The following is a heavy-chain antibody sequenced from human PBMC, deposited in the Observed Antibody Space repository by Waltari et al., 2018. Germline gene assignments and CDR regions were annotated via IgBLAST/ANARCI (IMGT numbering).Heavy chain of an antibody. CDR1: GFSITSNRHY. V-gene: IGHV4-39*01. CDR2: MSYTGAT. D-gene: IGHD1-1*01. CDR3: ATYIGASVGTAAFDV. J-gene: IGHJ3*01. Sequence: QLQLQESGPGLVKPSETLSLTCSVSGFSITSNRHYWGWIRQPPGQGLVWIGTMSYTGATYSSQSLESRVTVSRDTSKNQLSLKLVSVTAADTAVYYCATYIGASVGTAAFDVWGQGTMVAVSS.